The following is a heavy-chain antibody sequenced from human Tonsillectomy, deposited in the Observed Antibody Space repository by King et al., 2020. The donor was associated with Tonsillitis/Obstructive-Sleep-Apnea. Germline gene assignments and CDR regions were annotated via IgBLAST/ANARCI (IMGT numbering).Heavy chain of an antibody. J-gene: IGHJ4*02. CDR2: INHSGGT. V-gene: IGHV4-34*01. CDR3: ARENIVVVPAVMGGGFDY. Sequence: VQLQQWGAGLLKPSETLSLTCAVYGGSFSGYYWSWIRQPPGKGLEWIGEINHSGGTNYNPSLKSRVTISVDTSKNQFSLKLSSVTAADTAVYYCARENIVVVPAVMGGGFDYWGQGTLVTVSS. CDR1: GGSFSGYY. D-gene: IGHD2-2*01.